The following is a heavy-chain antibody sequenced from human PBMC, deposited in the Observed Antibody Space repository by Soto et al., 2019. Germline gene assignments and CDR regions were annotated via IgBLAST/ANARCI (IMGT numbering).Heavy chain of an antibody. CDR1: GGSISSGGYS. Sequence: SETLSLTCAVSGGSISSGGYSWIWIRQPPGKGLEWIGYVYHSGNPYYNPSLKGRVTISLDRSKNQFSLELGSVTAADTAVYYCARLALVTRIFDYWGQGTLVTVSS. CDR3: ARLALVTRIFDY. CDR2: VYHSGNP. D-gene: IGHD2-21*02. J-gene: IGHJ4*02. V-gene: IGHV4-30-2*01.